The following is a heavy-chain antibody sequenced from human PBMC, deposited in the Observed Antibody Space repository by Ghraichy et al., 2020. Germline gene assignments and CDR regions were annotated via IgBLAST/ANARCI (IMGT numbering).Heavy chain of an antibody. Sequence: SQTLSLTCTVSGGSISSYYWSWIRQPPGKGLEWIGYIYTSGSTNYNPSLKSRVTISVDTSKNQFSLKLSSVTAADTAVYYCARRALDPVVAATPAVCGVGFLYVVILLWKTLLPPPRSRFSTSRIVGAKGGPGYFDYWGQGTLVTVSS. CDR3: ARRALDPVVAATPAVCGVGFLYVVILLWKTLLPPPRSRFSTSRIVGAKGGPGYFDY. CDR1: GGSISSYY. CDR2: IYTSGST. J-gene: IGHJ4*02. D-gene: IGHD2-15*01. V-gene: IGHV4-4*09.